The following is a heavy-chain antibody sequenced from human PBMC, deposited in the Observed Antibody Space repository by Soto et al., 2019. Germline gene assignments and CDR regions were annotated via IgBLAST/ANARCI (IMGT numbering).Heavy chain of an antibody. CDR3: ASCSGGSCPNYYFDY. CDR1: GGSISSGDYY. CDR2: IYYSGST. D-gene: IGHD2-15*01. V-gene: IGHV4-30-4*01. J-gene: IGHJ4*01. Sequence: QVQLQESGPGLVKPSQTLSLTCTVSGGSISSGDYYWSWIRQPPGKGLEWIGYIYYSGSTYYNPSLKSRVTISVDTSKIQFSLMLRSVTAADTAVYYCASCSGGSCPNYYFDYWAQGTLVTVSS.